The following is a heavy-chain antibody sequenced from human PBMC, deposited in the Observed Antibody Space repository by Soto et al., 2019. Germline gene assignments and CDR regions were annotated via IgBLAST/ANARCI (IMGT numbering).Heavy chain of an antibody. CDR2: ISSSGSFT. J-gene: IGHJ3*01. Sequence: VGSLRLSCAASGFSFNSYTMNWLRQAPGKGLEWVSSISSSGSFTDYADSVRGRFTISRDNAKNSLYLQMTSLSAEDTAVYYCSTSGSGWYGVDFDVWGQGTKVTVS. V-gene: IGHV3-21*01. D-gene: IGHD6-19*01. CDR1: GFSFNSYT. CDR3: STSGSGWYGVDFDV.